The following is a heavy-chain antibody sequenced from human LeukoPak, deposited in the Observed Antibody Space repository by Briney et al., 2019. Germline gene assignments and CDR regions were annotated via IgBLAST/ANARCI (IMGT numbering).Heavy chain of an antibody. CDR2: IKQDGNEK. CDR3: ASSYDRSGP. V-gene: IGHV3-7*01. J-gene: IGHJ4*02. CDR1: GFTFRTYW. D-gene: IGHD3-22*01. Sequence: GGSLRLSCAASGFTFRTYWMSWVRQAPGKGLEWVANIKQDGNEKYYVDSVKGRFTISRDNAKNSLYLQVNSLRAEDTAVYYCASSYDRSGPGGQGTLVTVSS.